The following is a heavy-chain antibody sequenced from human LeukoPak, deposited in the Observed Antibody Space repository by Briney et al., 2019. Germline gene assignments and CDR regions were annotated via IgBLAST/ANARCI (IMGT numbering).Heavy chain of an antibody. CDR1: GFTFSNAW. CDR2: IRSKAYGGTT. D-gene: IGHD3-22*01. V-gene: IGHV3-49*04. J-gene: IGHJ3*02. CDR3: TRDDDSSGYYWPGAFDI. Sequence: GGSLRLSCAASGFTFSNAWMSWVRQAPGKGLEWVGFIRSKAYGGTTEYAASVKGRFTISRDDSKSIAYLQMNSLKTEDTAVYYCTRDDDSSGYYWPGAFDIWGQGTMVTVSS.